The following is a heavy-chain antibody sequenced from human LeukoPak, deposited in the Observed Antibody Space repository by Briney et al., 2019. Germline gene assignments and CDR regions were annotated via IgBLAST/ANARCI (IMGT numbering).Heavy chain of an antibody. J-gene: IGHJ6*02. V-gene: IGHV1-69*13. Sequence: ASVKVSCKASGGTFSSYAISWVRQAPGQGLEWMGGIIPIFGTANYAQKFQGRVTITADESTSTAYMELSSLGSEDTAVYYCAAPGGYDLSYYYGMDVWGQGTTVTVSS. D-gene: IGHD5-12*01. CDR1: GGTFSSYA. CDR3: AAPGGYDLSYYYGMDV. CDR2: IIPIFGTA.